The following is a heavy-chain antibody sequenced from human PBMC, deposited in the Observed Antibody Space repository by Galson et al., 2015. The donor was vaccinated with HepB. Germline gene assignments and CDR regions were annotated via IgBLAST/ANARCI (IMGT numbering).Heavy chain of an antibody. CDR3: ARCWSGYYPGWFGP. CDR1: GDSLSSGGYY. Sequence: ATLSLTCTVSGDSLSSGGYYWGWIRQSPGGGLEWIGNAYSSGGLTYYNPSLKSRVAISVDKSHNRFSLRLDSGTAADTAIYYWARCWSGYYPGWFGPWGRGSLVTVSS. D-gene: IGHD3-3*01. CDR2: AYSSGGLT. J-gene: IGHJ5*01. V-gene: IGHV4-39*07.